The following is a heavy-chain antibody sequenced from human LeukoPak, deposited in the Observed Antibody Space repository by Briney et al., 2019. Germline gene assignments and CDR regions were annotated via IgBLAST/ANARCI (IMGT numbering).Heavy chain of an antibody. CDR3: ARSYCSGGSCYSGNIDY. V-gene: IGHV1-8*01. CDR1: GYTFTSYD. CDR2: MNPNSGNT. D-gene: IGHD2-15*01. Sequence: ASVKVSCKASGYTFTSYDINWVRQATGQGLEWMGWMNPNSGNTGYAQKFQGRVTMTRNTSISTAYMELSSLRSEDTAVYYCARSYCSGGSCYSGNIDYWGQGTLVTVSS. J-gene: IGHJ4*02.